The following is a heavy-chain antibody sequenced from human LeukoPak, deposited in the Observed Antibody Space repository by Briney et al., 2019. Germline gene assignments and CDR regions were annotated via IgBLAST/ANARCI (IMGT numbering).Heavy chain of an antibody. CDR2: IYPDDSDT. Sequence: GESLKISCKVSGYSFTSYWIAWVRQMPGKGLEWMGIIYPDDSDTTYNPSFQGQVTISADKSISTAYLQWNSLKASDTAMYYCARRSGNYYGVDYWGQGTLVTVSS. J-gene: IGHJ4*02. V-gene: IGHV5-51*01. CDR1: GYSFTSYW. CDR3: ARRSGNYYGVDY. D-gene: IGHD1-26*01.